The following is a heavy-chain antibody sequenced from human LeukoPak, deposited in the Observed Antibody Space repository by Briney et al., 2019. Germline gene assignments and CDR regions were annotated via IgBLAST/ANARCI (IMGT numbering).Heavy chain of an antibody. V-gene: IGHV3-49*03. D-gene: IGHD3-3*01. CDR2: IRSKAYGGTT. CDR1: GFTFGDYA. CDR3: TIDKDYDFWSGYYTYCYYYMDV. Sequence: SLRLSGTASGFTFGDYAMSWFRQAPGKGLEGVGFIRSKAYGGTTEYAASVKGRFTIPRDDSKSIAYLQKNSLKTDDTAVYYCTIDKDYDFWSGYYTYCYYYMDVWGKGTTVTVSS. J-gene: IGHJ6*03.